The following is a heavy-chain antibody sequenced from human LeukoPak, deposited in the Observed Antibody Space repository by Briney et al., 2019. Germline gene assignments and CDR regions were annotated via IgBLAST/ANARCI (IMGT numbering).Heavy chain of an antibody. J-gene: IGHJ3*02. CDR3: ARVGYYYDSSGRPGAFDI. D-gene: IGHD3-22*01. V-gene: IGHV3-64*01. CDR1: GLTVSSYA. Sequence: GGSLRLSCAASGLTVSSYAMHWVRQAPGKGLEYVSAISSNGGSTYYANSVKGRFTISRDNSKNTLYLQMGSLRAEDMAVYYCARVGYYYDSSGRPGAFDIWGQGTMVTVSS. CDR2: ISSNGGST.